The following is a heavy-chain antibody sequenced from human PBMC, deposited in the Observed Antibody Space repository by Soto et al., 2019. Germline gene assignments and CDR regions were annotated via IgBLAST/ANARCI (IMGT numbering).Heavy chain of an antibody. V-gene: IGHV3-11*05. CDR2: IDSSTKYT. CDR1: GFTFRVYY. Sequence: PGGSLRLSCEASGFTFRVYYMTRFRQAPGKGLEWLSYIDSSTKYTNYADSVKGRFTISRDNAKNSPYLQMNSLRADDTAVYYCAREYYYTMDVWGQGTMVTVSS. CDR3: AREYYYTMDV. J-gene: IGHJ6*02.